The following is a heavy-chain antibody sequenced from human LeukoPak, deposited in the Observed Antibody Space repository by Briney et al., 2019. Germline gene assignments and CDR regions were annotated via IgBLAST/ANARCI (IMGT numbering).Heavy chain of an antibody. CDR3: ARSYCSGGSCYYFDY. CDR1: GYSFTSYW. D-gene: IGHD2-15*01. CDR2: IYPGDSDT. V-gene: IGHV5-51*01. J-gene: IGHJ4*02. Sequence: GESLKISCKGSGYSFTSYWIGWVRQMPGKGLEWMGIIYPGDSDTRYSPSFQGQVTTSADKSISTAYLQWSSLKASDTAMYYCARSYCSGGSCYYFDYWGQGTLVTVSS.